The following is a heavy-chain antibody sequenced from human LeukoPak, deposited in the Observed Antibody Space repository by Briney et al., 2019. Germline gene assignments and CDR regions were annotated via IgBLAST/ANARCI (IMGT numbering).Heavy chain of an antibody. CDR3: ARRVDYYYYMDV. Sequence: SETLSLTCTVSGGSIGSGSYHWSWIRQPAGKGLEWIGHMYISGSTNYNPSLKSRVTISVDTSKNQFSLKLSSVTAADTAVYYCARRVDYYYYMDVWGKGTTVTVSS. V-gene: IGHV4-61*09. D-gene: IGHD2-15*01. CDR1: GGSIGSGSYH. CDR2: MYISGST. J-gene: IGHJ6*03.